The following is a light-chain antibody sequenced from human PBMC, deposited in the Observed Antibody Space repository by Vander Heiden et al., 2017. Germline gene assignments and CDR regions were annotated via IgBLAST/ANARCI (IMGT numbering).Light chain of an antibody. V-gene: IGKV1-39*01. Sequence: DIQMTQSPSSLSASVGDRVTITCRASQSISSYLNWYQQKPGKAPKLLIYAASSLQSGVPSRFSGSGSGTDFTLTIIRLQPEDFATYYCQQSYSTLVTFGGGTKVEIK. CDR2: AAS. CDR3: QQSYSTLVT. J-gene: IGKJ4*01. CDR1: QSISSY.